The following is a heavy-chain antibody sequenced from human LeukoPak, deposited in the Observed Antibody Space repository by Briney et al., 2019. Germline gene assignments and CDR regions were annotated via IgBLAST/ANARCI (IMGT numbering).Heavy chain of an antibody. CDR1: GYTFTSYA. CDR3: ARDLTVGAVAGKGEGWFDP. CDR2: INTNTGNP. D-gene: IGHD6-19*01. J-gene: IGHJ5*02. Sequence: EASVKASCKASGYTFTSYAMNWVRQAPGQGLEWMGWINTNTGNPTYAQGFTGRFVFSLDTSVSTAYLQISSLKAEDTAVYYCARDLTVGAVAGKGEGWFDPWGQGTLVTVSS. V-gene: IGHV7-4-1*02.